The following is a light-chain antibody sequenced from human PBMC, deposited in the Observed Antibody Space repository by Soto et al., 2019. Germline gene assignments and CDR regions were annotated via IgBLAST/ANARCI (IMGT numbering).Light chain of an antibody. V-gene: IGKV1-8*01. CDR2: AAS. CDR1: QGISSY. J-gene: IGKJ1*01. Sequence: AIRITHSPSSLAASTGDRVTITCRASQGISSYLAWYQQKPGKAPKLLIYAASTLQSGVPSRFSGSGSGTEFTLTISSLQPDDFATYYCQQYNSYSPWTFGQGTKVDIK. CDR3: QQYNSYSPWT.